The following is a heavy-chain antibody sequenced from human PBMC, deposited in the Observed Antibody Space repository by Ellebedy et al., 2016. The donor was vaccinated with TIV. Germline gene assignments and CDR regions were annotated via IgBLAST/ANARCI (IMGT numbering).Heavy chain of an antibody. CDR2: ISSSGSTS. J-gene: IGHJ6*02. Sequence: GESLKISCAASGFTSSDYYMSWIRQAPGKGLEWVSYISSSGSTSYYADSVKGRFTISRDNSKNTLYLQMNSLSAEDPAVYYCARDLGYSYGHYGMDVWGQGTTVTVSS. D-gene: IGHD5-18*01. CDR3: ARDLGYSYGHYGMDV. V-gene: IGHV3-11*04. CDR1: GFTSSDYY.